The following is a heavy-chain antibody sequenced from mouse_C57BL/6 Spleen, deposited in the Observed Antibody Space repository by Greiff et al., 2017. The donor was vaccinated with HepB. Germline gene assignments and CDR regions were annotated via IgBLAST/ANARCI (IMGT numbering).Heavy chain of an antibody. CDR1: GYAFSSYW. J-gene: IGHJ2*01. Sequence: QVHVKQSGAELVKPGASVKISCKASGYAFSSYWMNWVKQRPGKGLEWIGQIYPGDGDTNYNGKFKGKATLTADKSSSTAYMQLSSLTSEDSAVYFCARAPLITTVVGNYFDYWGQGTTLTVSS. CDR3: ARAPLITTVVGNYFDY. D-gene: IGHD1-1*01. CDR2: IYPGDGDT. V-gene: IGHV1-80*01.